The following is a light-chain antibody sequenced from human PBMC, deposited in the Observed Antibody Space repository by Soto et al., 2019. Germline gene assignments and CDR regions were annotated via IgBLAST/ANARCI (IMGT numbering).Light chain of an antibody. Sequence: IQLTQSPSSLSASVGDRVTITCRASQGISSNLAWYQQKPGKAPNLLIYAASTLQSGVPSRFSGSGSGTDFTLTISSLQPEDFAAYFCQQHNGYFFTFGGGTKVEIK. CDR1: QGISSN. CDR3: QQHNGYFFT. J-gene: IGKJ4*01. CDR2: AAS. V-gene: IGKV1-9*01.